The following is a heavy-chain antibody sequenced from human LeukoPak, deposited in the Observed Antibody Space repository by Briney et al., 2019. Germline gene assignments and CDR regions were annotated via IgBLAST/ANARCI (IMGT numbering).Heavy chain of an antibody. CDR2: IYYSGST. V-gene: IGHV4-59*01. CDR1: GGSISSYY. Sequence: PSETLSLTCTVSGGSISSYYWSWIRQPPGKGLEWIGYIYYSGSTNYNPSLKSRVTISVDTSKNQFSLKLSSVTAADTAVYYCARQVIVVPEAAFDIWGQGTMVTVSS. CDR3: ARQVIVVPEAAFDI. D-gene: IGHD3-22*01. J-gene: IGHJ3*02.